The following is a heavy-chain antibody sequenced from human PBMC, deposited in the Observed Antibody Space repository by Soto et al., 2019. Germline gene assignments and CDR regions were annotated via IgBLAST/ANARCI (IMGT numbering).Heavy chain of an antibody. CDR2: ISYDGSDK. J-gene: IGHJ4*02. V-gene: IGHV3-30*03. CDR3: ARGPYYGSGTCDY. D-gene: IGHD3-10*01. CDR1: GFTFSTYG. Sequence: HPXGSLRLSCAAAGFTFSTYGMHWVRQAPGKGLEWVGVISYDGSDKYYAHSVEGRFTISRDNSENTFYLQMNSLTPEDTAVYYCARGPYYGSGTCDYWGQGTLVTVSS.